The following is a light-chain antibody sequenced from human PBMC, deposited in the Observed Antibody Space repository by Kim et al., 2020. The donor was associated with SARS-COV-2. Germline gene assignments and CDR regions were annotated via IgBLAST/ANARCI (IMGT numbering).Light chain of an antibody. J-gene: IGKJ1*01. Sequence: DIMMTQSPLFLPVTPGEPASISCRSSQSLLHSNGYNSLDWYLQKPGQSPQLLIYLGSYRASGVPDRFSGSGSGTDFTLKISRVEAEDVGTYYCMQALQTPRTFGHGTKVDIK. CDR2: LGS. V-gene: IGKV2-28*01. CDR1: QSLLHSNGYNS. CDR3: MQALQTPRT.